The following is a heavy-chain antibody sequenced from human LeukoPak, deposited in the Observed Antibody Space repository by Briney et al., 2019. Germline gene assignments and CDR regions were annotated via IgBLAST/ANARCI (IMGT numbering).Heavy chain of an antibody. J-gene: IGHJ4*02. D-gene: IGHD5-12*01. V-gene: IGHV4-59*01. CDR2: IYYSGST. Sequence: SEALSLTCTVSGGSISSYYWSWIRQPPGKGLEWIGYIYYSGSTNYNPSLKSRVTISVDTSKNQFSLKLSSVTAADTAVYYCARVSGYDWESFYDYWGQGTLVTVSS. CDR1: GGSISSYY. CDR3: ARVSGYDWESFYDY.